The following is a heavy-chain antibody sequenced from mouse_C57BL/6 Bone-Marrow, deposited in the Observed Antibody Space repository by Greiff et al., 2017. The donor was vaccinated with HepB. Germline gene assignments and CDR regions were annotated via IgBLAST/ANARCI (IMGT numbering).Heavy chain of an antibody. J-gene: IGHJ3*01. V-gene: IGHV3-6*01. Sequence: EVQRVESGPGLVKPSQSLSLTCSVTGYSITSGYYWNWIRQFPGNKLEWMGYISYDGSNNYNPSLKNRISITRDTSKNQFFLKLNSVTTEDTATYYCARGEWMWFAYWGQGTLVTVSA. CDR3: ARGEWMWFAY. CDR1: GYSITSGYY. CDR2: ISYDGSN.